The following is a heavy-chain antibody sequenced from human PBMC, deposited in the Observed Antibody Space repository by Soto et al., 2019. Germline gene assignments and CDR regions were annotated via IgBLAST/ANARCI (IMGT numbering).Heavy chain of an antibody. D-gene: IGHD3-3*01. CDR3: ARAPDFWSGYSLLAYYYYGMDV. CDR1: GYTFTSYG. CDR2: ISAYNGNT. V-gene: IGHV1-18*04. J-gene: IGHJ6*02. Sequence: GASVKVSCKASGYTFTSYGISWVRQAPGQGLEWMGWISAYNGNTNYAQKLQGRVTVTTDTSTSTAYMELRSLRSDDTAVYYCARAPDFWSGYSLLAYYYYGMDVWGQGTTVTVSS.